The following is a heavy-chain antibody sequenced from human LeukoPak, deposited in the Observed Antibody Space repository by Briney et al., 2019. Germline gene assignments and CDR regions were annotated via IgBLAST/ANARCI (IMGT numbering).Heavy chain of an antibody. CDR3: VRDGYSYGFMLAFDI. CDR2: VNSDGSST. V-gene: IGHV3-74*01. CDR1: GFTFSGYW. J-gene: IGHJ3*02. D-gene: IGHD5-18*01. Sequence: GGSLRLSCAASGFTFSGYWMHWVRQAPGKGLVWVSRVNSDGSSTSYADSVKGRFTISRDSAKNTLYLQMNSLRAEDTAVYYCVRDGYSYGFMLAFDIWGLGTRVTVSS.